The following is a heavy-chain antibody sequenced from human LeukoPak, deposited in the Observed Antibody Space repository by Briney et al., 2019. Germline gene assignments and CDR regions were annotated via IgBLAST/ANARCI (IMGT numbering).Heavy chain of an antibody. D-gene: IGHD3-10*01. CDR2: ISYDGSNK. Sequence: GRSLRLSCAASGFTFSSYGMHWVRQAPGKGLEWVAVISYDGSNKYYADSVKGRFTISRDNSKNTLYLQMNSLRAEDTAVYYCARGYLMVRGVLGYWGQGTLVTVSS. J-gene: IGHJ4*02. CDR3: ARGYLMVRGVLGY. CDR1: GFTFSSYG. V-gene: IGHV3-30*03.